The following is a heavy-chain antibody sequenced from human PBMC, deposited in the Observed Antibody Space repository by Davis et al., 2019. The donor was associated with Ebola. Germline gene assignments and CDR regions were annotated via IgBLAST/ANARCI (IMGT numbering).Heavy chain of an antibody. V-gene: IGHV3-30*03. J-gene: IGHJ4*02. Sequence: PGGSLRLSCAASGFTFSSYGMHWVRQAPGKGLEWVAVISYDGSNKYYADSVKGRFTISRDNSKNTLYLQMNSLRAEDTAVYYCARDLSWEGLVISYYFDYWGQGTLVTVSS. CDR2: ISYDGSNK. D-gene: IGHD3/OR15-3a*01. CDR1: GFTFSSYG. CDR3: ARDLSWEGLVISYYFDY.